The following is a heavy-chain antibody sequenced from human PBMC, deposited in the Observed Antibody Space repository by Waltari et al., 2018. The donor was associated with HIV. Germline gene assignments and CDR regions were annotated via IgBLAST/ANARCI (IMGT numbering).Heavy chain of an antibody. V-gene: IGHV4-4*07. J-gene: IGHJ2*01. CDR1: GAPIRSFY. D-gene: IGHD3-16*01. CDR3: ARLKGDGPSSRLWYFDL. CDR2: VSFSGSN. Sequence: QVQLQESGPGLVRPSETLSLTCTLSGAPIRSFYWTWLRQSAGKGLEWIGHVSFSGSNIYNPSLKSRLTMSTDTSKSQFSLKLSAVSAADTAEYYCARLKGDGPSSRLWYFDLWGRGALVTVSS.